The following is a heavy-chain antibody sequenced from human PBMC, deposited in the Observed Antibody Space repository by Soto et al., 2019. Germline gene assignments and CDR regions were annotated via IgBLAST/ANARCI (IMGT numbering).Heavy chain of an antibody. CDR3: VREGHYYFDY. J-gene: IGHJ4*02. CDR2: ISKSGGTT. V-gene: IGHV3-48*03. CDR1: GFTFSAYE. Sequence: PGGSLRLSCAASGFTFSAYEMHWVRQAPGQGLEWVSYISKSGGTTYYADSVKGRFTIPRDDAKNSVYLQMSSLRPEDMAVYKCVREGHYYFDYWGQGALVTVSS.